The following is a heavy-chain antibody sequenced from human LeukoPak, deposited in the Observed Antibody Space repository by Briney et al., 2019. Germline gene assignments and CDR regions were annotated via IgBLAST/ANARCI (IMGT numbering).Heavy chain of an antibody. V-gene: IGHV4-59*08. CDR3: ARRYCGGGSCYSSFDY. CDR1: GDSITSFY. Sequence: SETLSLTCTVSGDSITSFYWSWIRQPPGKGLEWIGYIYYSGSTSYNPSLKSRVTMSVHTSKNQFSLSLSSVTAADTAVYYCARRYCGGGSCYSSFDYWGQGTLVTVSS. D-gene: IGHD2-15*01. CDR2: IYYSGST. J-gene: IGHJ4*02.